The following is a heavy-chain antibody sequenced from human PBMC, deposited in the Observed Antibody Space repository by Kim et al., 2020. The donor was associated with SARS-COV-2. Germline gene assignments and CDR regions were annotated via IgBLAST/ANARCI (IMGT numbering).Heavy chain of an antibody. J-gene: IGHJ4*02. Sequence: GGSLRLSCAASGFTLSSYWMSWVRQAPGKGLEWVANIKQDGSEKYYVDSVKGRFTISRDNAKNSLYLQMNSLRAEDTAVYYCATQPNPLHGWGQGTLVT. CDR1: GFTLSSYW. V-gene: IGHV3-7*01. CDR2: IKQDGSEK. CDR3: ATQPNPLHG.